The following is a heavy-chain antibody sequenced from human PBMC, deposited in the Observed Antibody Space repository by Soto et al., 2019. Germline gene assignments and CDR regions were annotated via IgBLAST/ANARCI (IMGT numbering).Heavy chain of an antibody. CDR3: ARDVLLGSGWSKIDS. V-gene: IGHV3-30*01. D-gene: IGHD6-19*01. J-gene: IGHJ4*02. Sequence: DSVEGRFTISRDNSKNTVSLQMNSLRVDDTAVYYCARDVLLGSGWSKIDSWGQGTLVTVSS.